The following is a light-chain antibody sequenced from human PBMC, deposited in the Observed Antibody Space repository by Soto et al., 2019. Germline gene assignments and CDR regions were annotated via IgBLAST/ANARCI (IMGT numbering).Light chain of an antibody. Sequence: DIQMTQSPSTLSASVGDRVTITCRASQSISSWLAWYQQKPGKAPKLLIYKASSLESGVPSRFSGSGSGTEFILTISSLQHDYFAAYYCQPYNSRYTFGQGTKLEIK. V-gene: IGKV1-5*03. CDR3: QPYNSRYT. CDR1: QSISSW. J-gene: IGKJ2*01. CDR2: KAS.